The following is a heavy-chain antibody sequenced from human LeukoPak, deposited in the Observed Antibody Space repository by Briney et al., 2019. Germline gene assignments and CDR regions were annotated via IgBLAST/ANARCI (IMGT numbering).Heavy chain of an antibody. V-gene: IGHV3-30*02. CDR1: GFTCSSYG. J-gene: IGHJ5*02. Sequence: GGSLRLSCAASGFTCSSYGMHWVRQAPGKGLEWVAFIRYDGSNKYYADSVKGRFTISRDNSKNTLYLQMNSLRAEDTAVYYCAKLTSYSSSWYRWFDPWGQGTLVTVSS. D-gene: IGHD6-13*01. CDR3: AKLTSYSSSWYRWFDP. CDR2: IRYDGSNK.